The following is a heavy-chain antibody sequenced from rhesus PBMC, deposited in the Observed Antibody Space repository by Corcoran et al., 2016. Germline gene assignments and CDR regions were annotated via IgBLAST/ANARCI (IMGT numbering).Heavy chain of an antibody. CDR3: TSPVRYRFDV. CDR2: SNGYSETT. D-gene: IGHD6-37*01. V-gene: IGHV4-80*01. Sequence: QVQLQESGPGLVKPSETLSLTCAVFGGSFRSYWWNWIRQSPGKGLEWIGESNGYSETTNYNPSLQSRVTVSTDVAKNQFSLQLTAVTAADTAVYYCTSPVRYRFDVWGPGVLVSVSS. J-gene: IGHJ5-1*01. CDR1: GGSFRSYW.